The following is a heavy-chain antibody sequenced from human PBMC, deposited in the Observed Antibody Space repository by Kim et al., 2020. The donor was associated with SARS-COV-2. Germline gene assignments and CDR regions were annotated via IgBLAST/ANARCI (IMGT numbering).Heavy chain of an antibody. CDR1: GYTLTELS. CDR2: FDPEDGET. D-gene: IGHD6-13*01. Sequence: ASVKVSCKVSGYTLTELSMHWVRQAPGKGLEWMGGFDPEDGETIYAQKFQGRVTMTEDTSTDTAYMELSSLRSEDTAVYYCAILNRYSSRLYYYGMDVWGQGTTVTVSS. J-gene: IGHJ6*02. CDR3: AILNRYSSRLYYYGMDV. V-gene: IGHV1-24*01.